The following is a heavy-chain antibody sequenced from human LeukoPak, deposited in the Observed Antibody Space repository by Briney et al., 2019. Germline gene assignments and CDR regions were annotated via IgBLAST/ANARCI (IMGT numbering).Heavy chain of an antibody. D-gene: IGHD5-24*01. CDR2: INPNSGGT. J-gene: IGHJ4*02. CDR1: GYTFTGYD. V-gene: IGHV1-2*02. CDR3: ARPRQSTDGYSN. Sequence: GSVKVSCKASGYTFTGYDMHGVRKAPGQGREWRGWINPNSGGTNYARKFKGRFTTTRDTSITTAHMELSRLTSDDTAVYYCARPRQSTDGYSNWGQGTLVTVSS.